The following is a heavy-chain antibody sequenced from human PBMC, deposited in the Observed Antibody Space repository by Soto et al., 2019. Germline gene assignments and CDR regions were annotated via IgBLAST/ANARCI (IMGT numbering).Heavy chain of an antibody. CDR3: ARQSYSSGWHFDY. D-gene: IGHD6-19*01. Sequence: SETLSLTCTVSGGSISSYSWSWIRQPPGKGLEWIGYIYYSGSTNYNPSLKSRVTISVDTSKNQFSLKLSSVTAADTAVYYCARQSYSSGWHFDYWGQGTLVTVSS. CDR1: GGSISSYS. V-gene: IGHV4-59*08. J-gene: IGHJ4*02. CDR2: IYYSGST.